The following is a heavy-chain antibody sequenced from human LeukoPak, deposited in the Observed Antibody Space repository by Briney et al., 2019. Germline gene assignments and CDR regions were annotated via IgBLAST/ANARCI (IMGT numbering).Heavy chain of an antibody. J-gene: IGHJ3*02. CDR2: ISWNSGSI. D-gene: IGHD3-3*01. CDR3: AKLFSSYDFWSGYYRAPNDAFDI. V-gene: IGHV3-9*01. CDR1: GFTFDDYA. Sequence: GRSLRLSCAASGFTFDDYAMHWVRQAPGKGLEWVSGISWNSGSIGYADSVKGRFTISRDNAKNSLYLQMNSLRAEDTALYYCAKLFSSYDFWSGYYRAPNDAFDIWGQGTLVTVS.